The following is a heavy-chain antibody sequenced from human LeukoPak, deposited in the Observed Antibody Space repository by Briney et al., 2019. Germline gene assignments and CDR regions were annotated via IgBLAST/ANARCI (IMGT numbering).Heavy chain of an antibody. D-gene: IGHD3-16*01. Sequence: PGRSLRLSCAASGFTFSSYGMHWVRQAPGKGLEWVAVISYDGSNKYYADSVKGRFTISRDNSKNTLYLQMNSRRAEDTAVYYCAKTMTGYVWGSPNYWGQGTLVTVSS. CDR1: GFTFSSYG. CDR3: AKTMTGYVWGSPNY. CDR2: ISYDGSNK. J-gene: IGHJ4*02. V-gene: IGHV3-30*18.